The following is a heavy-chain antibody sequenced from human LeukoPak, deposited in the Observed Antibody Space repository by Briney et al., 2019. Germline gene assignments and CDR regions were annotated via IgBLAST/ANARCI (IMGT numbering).Heavy chain of an antibody. J-gene: IGHJ5*02. D-gene: IGHD2-2*01. CDR3: ARDPCSSTSCFRGNWFDP. CDR2: IKKDGSEK. V-gene: IGHV3-7*04. CDR1: GFTFSSYW. Sequence: PGGSLRLSCGASGFTFSSYWMSWVRQAPGKGLEWVANIKKDGSEKYYVDSVKGRFTISRDNAKNTLFLQMNSLRAEDTAVYYCARDPCSSTSCFRGNWFDPWGQGTLVTVSS.